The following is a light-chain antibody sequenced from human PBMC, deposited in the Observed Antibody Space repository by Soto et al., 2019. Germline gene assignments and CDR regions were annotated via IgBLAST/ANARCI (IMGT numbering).Light chain of an antibody. Sequence: QSVLTQPASVSGSPGQSITISCTGTSSDVGGYNYVSWYQQQSGKAPKLMIHEVSNRPSGVSSRFSGSKSGNTASLTISGLQAEDEAGYYCSSYTSSRAYVFXIGTKVTVL. CDR3: SSYTSSRAYV. V-gene: IGLV2-14*01. J-gene: IGLJ1*01. CDR2: EVS. CDR1: SSDVGGYNY.